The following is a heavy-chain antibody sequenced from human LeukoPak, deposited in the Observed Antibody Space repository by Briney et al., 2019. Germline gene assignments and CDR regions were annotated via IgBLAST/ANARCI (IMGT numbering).Heavy chain of an antibody. V-gene: IGHV4-34*01. D-gene: IGHD2-2*01. CDR1: GGSFSGYY. CDR2: INHNGST. J-gene: IGHJ4*02. CDR3: ARGVIVVVPAAMFDY. Sequence: SETLSLTCAVYGGSFSGYYWSWIRQPPGEGLEWIGEINHNGSTNYNPSLKSRVTISVDTSKNQFSLKLSSVTAADTAVYYCARGVIVVVPAAMFDYWGQGTLVTVSS.